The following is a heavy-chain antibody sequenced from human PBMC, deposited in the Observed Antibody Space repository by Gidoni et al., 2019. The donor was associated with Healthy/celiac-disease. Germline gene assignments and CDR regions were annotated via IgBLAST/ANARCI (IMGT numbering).Heavy chain of an antibody. CDR2: ISYDGSNQ. CDR3: ARDVSWGSSSLQFYGMDV. Sequence: QVQLGESGGGVVQPGRALRLACAASGVTFSSYAMHWVRQAPGKGLELVSVISYDGSNQYYADPVKGRFTISRDNSKNTLYLQMNSLRAEDTAVYYCARDVSWGSSSLQFYGMDVWGQGTTVTVSS. CDR1: GVTFSSYA. D-gene: IGHD6-6*01. J-gene: IGHJ6*02. V-gene: IGHV3-30-3*01.